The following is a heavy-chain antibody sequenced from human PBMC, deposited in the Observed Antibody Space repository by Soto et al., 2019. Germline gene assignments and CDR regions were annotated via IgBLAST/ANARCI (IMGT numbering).Heavy chain of an antibody. CDR2: IIPIFGTA. J-gene: IGHJ6*02. V-gene: IGHV1-69*13. Sequence: ASVKVSCKASGGTFSSYAISWVRQAPGQGLEWMGGIIPIFGTANYAQKFQGRVTITADESTSTAYMELSSLRSEDTAVYYCARGTGSSRYYYYGMDVWGQGTTVTVSS. CDR3: ARGTGSSRYYYYGMDV. D-gene: IGHD1-26*01. CDR1: GGTFSSYA.